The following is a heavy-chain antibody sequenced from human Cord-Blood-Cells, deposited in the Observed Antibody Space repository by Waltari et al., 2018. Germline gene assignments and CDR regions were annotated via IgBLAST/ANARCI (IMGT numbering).Heavy chain of an antibody. V-gene: IGHV1-8*01. Sequence: QSGAEVKKPGASVKVSCKASGYTFTSYDINWVRQATAQGLEWMGWMNPNSGNTGYAQKFQGRVTMTRNTSISTAYMELSSLRSEDTAVYYCARSDYDILTGPYWYFDLWGRGTLVTVSS. CDR1: GYTFTSYD. CDR2: MNPNSGNT. D-gene: IGHD3-9*01. CDR3: ARSDYDILTGPYWYFDL. J-gene: IGHJ2*01.